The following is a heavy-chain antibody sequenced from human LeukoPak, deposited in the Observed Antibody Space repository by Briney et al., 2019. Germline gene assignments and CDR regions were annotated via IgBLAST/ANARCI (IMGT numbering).Heavy chain of an antibody. D-gene: IGHD2-2*01. V-gene: IGHV1-46*01. CDR3: AKDGGDCSSNSCLYFFDS. CDR2: INPSGGST. CDR1: GYTFTNYY. Sequence: ASVKVSCKTSGYTFTNYYMHWVRQAPGQGLEWMGIINPSGGSTNYARKFQGRVTVTRDTSTSTVYMEVSSLRSEDTAVYYCAKDGGDCSSNSCLYFFDSWGQGTLVTVSS. J-gene: IGHJ4*02.